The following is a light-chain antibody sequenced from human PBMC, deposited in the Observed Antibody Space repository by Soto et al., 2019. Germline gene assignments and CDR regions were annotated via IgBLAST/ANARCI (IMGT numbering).Light chain of an antibody. V-gene: IGLV2-14*01. J-gene: IGLJ1*01. CDR1: SSDVGGYDY. CDR3: SSYSISTAYL. CDR2: EVS. Sequence: QSALTQPASVSGSPGQSITISWTGTSSDVGGYDYVSWYQLHPGKAPKLMVFEVSNRPSGVSYRFSGSKSGNTASLTISGLQAEDEADYFCSSYSISTAYLFGTGTKLTAL.